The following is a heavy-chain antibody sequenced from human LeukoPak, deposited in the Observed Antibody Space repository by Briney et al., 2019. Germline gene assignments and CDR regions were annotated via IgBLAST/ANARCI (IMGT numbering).Heavy chain of an antibody. J-gene: IGHJ4*02. Sequence: ASVKVSCKSSGYTLTAYYMHWVRQAPGQGLEWMGIINPSGGSTTYAQKFRGRVTMTRDTSTSTVYMELSSLRSEDTAVYYCARCLYSNSCDYWGQGTLVTVSS. D-gene: IGHD6-6*01. CDR2: INPSGGST. CDR3: ARCLYSNSCDY. V-gene: IGHV1-46*01. CDR1: GYTLTAYY.